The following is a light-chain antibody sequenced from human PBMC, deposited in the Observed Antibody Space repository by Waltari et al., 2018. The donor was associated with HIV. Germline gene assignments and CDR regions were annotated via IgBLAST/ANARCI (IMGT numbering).Light chain of an antibody. CDR1: NTDIGLYNL. J-gene: IGLJ2*01. V-gene: IGLV2-14*01. Sequence: QSALTQPASVSGSPGQSITISCTGANTDIGLYNLVSWYPQHPDKAPQLVTYGVNTRPSGVSDRFSGSKSGNTASLTISSLQAEDEADYYCSSYTNSDILLFGGGTKLTVL. CDR3: SSYTNSDILL. CDR2: GVN.